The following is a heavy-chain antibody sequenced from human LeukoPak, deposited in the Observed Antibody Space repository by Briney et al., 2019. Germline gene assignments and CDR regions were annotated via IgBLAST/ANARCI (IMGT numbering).Heavy chain of an antibody. D-gene: IGHD2-15*01. CDR3: AIRGVGFDH. Sequence: PAGYLRLSCVASGFTFSRFWMAWVRQAPGKGLEWVANIEQDGGETYYVDSVKGRFTISRDNAKNSLYLQMNGLRAEDTAVYYCAIRGVGFDHWGQGTLVTVSS. V-gene: IGHV3-7*01. CDR1: GFTFSRFW. CDR2: IEQDGGET. J-gene: IGHJ5*02.